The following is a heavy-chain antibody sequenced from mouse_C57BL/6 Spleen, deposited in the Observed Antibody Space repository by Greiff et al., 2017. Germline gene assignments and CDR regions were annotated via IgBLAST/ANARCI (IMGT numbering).Heavy chain of an antibody. CDR2: IYPGSGST. CDR3: ARGVGGSYYYGSSYDYFDY. V-gene: IGHV1-55*01. Sequence: QVQLQQPGAELVKPGASVKMSCKASGYTFTRYWITWVKQRPGQGLEWIGDIYPGSGSTNYNEKFKSKATLTVDTSSSTAYMQLSSLTSEDSAVYYCARGVGGSYYYGSSYDYFDYWGQGTTLTVSS. CDR1: GYTFTRYW. J-gene: IGHJ2*01. D-gene: IGHD1-1*01.